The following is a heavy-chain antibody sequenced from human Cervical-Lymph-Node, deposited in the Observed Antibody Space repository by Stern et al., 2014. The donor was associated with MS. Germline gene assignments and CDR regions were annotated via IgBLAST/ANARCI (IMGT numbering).Heavy chain of an antibody. CDR1: GGSVSNGAYY. Sequence: VQLQESGPGLVKPSQSMSLTCSASGGSVSNGAYYWNWIPHAPGKGREWIGYIYHSGITHYNPSLKSRVTMSVDTSKNEFSLRLTSVTATDTAVYYCARDWGNCTSTTCSDALDIWGQGRMVTVSS. J-gene: IGHJ3*02. CDR3: ARDWGNCTSTTCSDALDI. CDR2: IYHSGIT. D-gene: IGHD2-2*01. V-gene: IGHV4-31*03.